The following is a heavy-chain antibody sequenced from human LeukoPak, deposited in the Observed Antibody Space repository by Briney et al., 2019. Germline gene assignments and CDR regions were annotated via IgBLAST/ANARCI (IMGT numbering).Heavy chain of an antibody. CDR3: TRDRGMYYYGSGSVNY. J-gene: IGHJ4*02. CDR2: IRSKAYGGTT. CDR1: GFTFGDYA. V-gene: IGHV3-49*03. Sequence: GGSLRLSCTASGFTFGDYAMSWFRQAPGKGLEWVGFIRSKAYGGTTEYAAAVKGRFTISRDDSKSNAYLQMNSLKTEDTAVYYCTRDRGMYYYGSGSVNYWGQGTLVTVSS. D-gene: IGHD3-10*01.